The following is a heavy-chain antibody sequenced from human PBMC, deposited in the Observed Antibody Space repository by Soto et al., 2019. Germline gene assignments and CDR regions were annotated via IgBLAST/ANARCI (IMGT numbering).Heavy chain of an antibody. CDR2: IYYSGST. CDR1: GGSISSGGYY. J-gene: IGHJ6*02. CDR3: ARDRGDTAMVTEYYYYGMDV. V-gene: IGHV4-31*03. Sequence: QVQLQESGPGLVKPSQTLSLTCTVSGGSISSGGYYWSWIRQHPGKGLEWIGYIYYSGSTYYNPSLKSRVTISVDTSKNQFFLKLSSATAADTAVYYCARDRGDTAMVTEYYYYGMDVWGQGTTVTVSS. D-gene: IGHD5-18*01.